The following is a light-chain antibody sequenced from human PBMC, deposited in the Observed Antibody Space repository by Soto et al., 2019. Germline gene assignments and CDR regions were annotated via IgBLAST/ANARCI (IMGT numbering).Light chain of an antibody. Sequence: QSALTQPPSASGSPGQSVTISCTGTSSDVGGYNYVSWYQQHPGKAPKLMIYEVSKWPSGVPDRFSGSKSGNTASLTVSGLQAEDEADYYCSSYAGSNNLGVFGGGTKVTV. CDR2: EVS. J-gene: IGLJ3*02. V-gene: IGLV2-8*01. CDR3: SSYAGSNNLGV. CDR1: SSDVGGYNY.